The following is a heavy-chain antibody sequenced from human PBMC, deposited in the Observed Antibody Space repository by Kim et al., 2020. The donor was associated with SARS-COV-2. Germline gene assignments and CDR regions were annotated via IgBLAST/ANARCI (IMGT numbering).Heavy chain of an antibody. V-gene: IGHV3-23*01. CDR2: ST. CDR3: AKLNRKDFDY. Sequence: STNYAHSMKGRFTISRDSSKNTLYLQLNSLRAEDTAVYYCAKLNRKDFDYWGQGTLVTVSS. J-gene: IGHJ4*02.